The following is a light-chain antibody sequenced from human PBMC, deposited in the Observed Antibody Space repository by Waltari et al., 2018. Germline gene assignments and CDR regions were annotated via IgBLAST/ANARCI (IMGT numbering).Light chain of an antibody. J-gene: IGLJ1*01. CDR3: GTWDGSLSALYV. V-gene: IGLV1-51*01. Sequence: QSVLTQPPSVSAAPGQKVTISCSGSTSHIGNNFVSWYQQFPGTAPKLLIYDNNKRPSGIPDRFSGSKSGTSATLGITGLQTGDEADYYCGTWDGSLSALYVFGSGTKVTVL. CDR2: DNN. CDR1: TSHIGNNF.